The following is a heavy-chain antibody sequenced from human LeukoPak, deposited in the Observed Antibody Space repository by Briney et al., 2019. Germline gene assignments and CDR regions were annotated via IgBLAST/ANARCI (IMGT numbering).Heavy chain of an antibody. CDR3: ARVLWYAVAGRPHAFDI. CDR1: GGSISSGGYY. J-gene: IGHJ3*02. V-gene: IGHV4-31*03. CDR2: IYYGGST. Sequence: SETLSLTCTVSGGSISSGGYYWSWIRQHPGKGLEWIGYIYYGGSTYYNPSLKSRVTISVDTSKNQFSLKLSSVTAADTAVYYCARVLWYAVAGRPHAFDIWGQGTMVTVSS. D-gene: IGHD6-19*01.